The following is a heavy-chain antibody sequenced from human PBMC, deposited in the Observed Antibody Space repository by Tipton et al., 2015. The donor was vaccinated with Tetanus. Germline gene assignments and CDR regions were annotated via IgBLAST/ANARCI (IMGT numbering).Heavy chain of an antibody. V-gene: IGHV4-31*03. Sequence: TLSLTCTVSGGSISSGGYYWSWIRQHPGKGLEWIGHIYYSGSTYYNPSLRSRVTISVDTSKNQFSLKLSSVTAADTAVYYCARVVEVAVADMGIYSYYGMDGWGEGATVTVSS. CDR3: ARVVEVAVADMGIYSYYGMDG. J-gene: IGHJ6*04. D-gene: IGHD6-19*01. CDR2: IYYSGST. CDR1: GGSISSGGYY.